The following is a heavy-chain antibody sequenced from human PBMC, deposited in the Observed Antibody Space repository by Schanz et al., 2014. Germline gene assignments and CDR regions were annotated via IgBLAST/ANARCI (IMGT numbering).Heavy chain of an antibody. CDR1: GGSIRTNY. D-gene: IGHD6-6*01. J-gene: IGHJ4*02. CDR2: IYHTGMT. CDR3: AIEEGSAWYTQHFAF. Sequence: QALLQESGPGLVKPSDTLSLTCTVSGGSIRTNYWSWIRQPPGKGLEWIGYIYHTGMTNYNPPLKSRVTLSVDTSKNHFALQLRSVGAADTAVYSSAIEEGSAWYTQHFAFWGLGTLVTVSS. V-gene: IGHV4-59*01.